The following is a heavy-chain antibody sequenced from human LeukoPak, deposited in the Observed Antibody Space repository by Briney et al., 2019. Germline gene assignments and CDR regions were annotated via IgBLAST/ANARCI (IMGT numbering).Heavy chain of an antibody. Sequence: PSETLSLTCSVSDGSINSYYWNWIRRPPGKGLEWIGYIYYNGNTNYSPSLKSRVTMSVDTSKNQFSLKLSSVTAADTAVYYCAREIVVTPPGWFDPWGQGTLVTVSS. CDR2: IYYNGNT. CDR1: DGSINSYY. CDR3: AREIVVTPPGWFDP. J-gene: IGHJ5*02. D-gene: IGHD3-22*01. V-gene: IGHV4-59*01.